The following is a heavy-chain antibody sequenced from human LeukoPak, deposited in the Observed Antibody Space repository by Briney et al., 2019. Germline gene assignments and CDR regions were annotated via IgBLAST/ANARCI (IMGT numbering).Heavy chain of an antibody. J-gene: IGHJ3*02. D-gene: IGHD4-17*01. CDR2: ISSSSSYI. Sequence: PGGSLRLSCAASGFTFSSYSMNWVRQAPGKGLEWVSSISSSSSYIYYADSVKGRFTISRDNAKNTLYLEMNSLRAEDTAVYYCARIATVTITAAFDIWGQGTKVTVSS. V-gene: IGHV3-21*01. CDR3: ARIATVTITAAFDI. CDR1: GFTFSSYS.